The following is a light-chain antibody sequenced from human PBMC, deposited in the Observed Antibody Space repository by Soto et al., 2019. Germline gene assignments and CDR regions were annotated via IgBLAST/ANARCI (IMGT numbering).Light chain of an antibody. Sequence: EIFLTQSPDTLSLYPGERATLSCRATQSVTNYIAWYQQRPGQAPRLLIYDASNRASGVPAKFSGSGSGTDFTLTTSDLEPADFGLYYCQQRLNWPPNFGQGTKVDI. CDR1: QSVTNY. J-gene: IGKJ1*01. V-gene: IGKV3-11*01. CDR2: DAS. CDR3: QQRLNWPPN.